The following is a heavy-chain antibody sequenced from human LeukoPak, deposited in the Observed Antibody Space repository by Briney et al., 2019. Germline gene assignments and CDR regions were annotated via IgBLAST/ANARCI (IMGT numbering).Heavy chain of an antibody. CDR1: QFTFSRFA. V-gene: IGHV3-23*01. J-gene: IGHJ6*03. CDR2: LSGSGTAT. CDR3: AKHLGSHSFLFYYMDV. D-gene: IGHD2-21*01. Sequence: GGSLRLSCEASQFTFSRFAMSWIRQAPGRGLEWVSTLSGSGTATYYADSVKGRFTTSRDNSKDTLYLQMDNLRADDTAVYYCAKHLGSHSFLFYYMDVWGTGTSVIVSS.